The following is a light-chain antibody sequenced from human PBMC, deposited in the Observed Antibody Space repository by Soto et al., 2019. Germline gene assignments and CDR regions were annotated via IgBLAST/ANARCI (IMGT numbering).Light chain of an antibody. V-gene: IGLV3-1*01. J-gene: IGLJ2*01. CDR3: QAWDNNIHVV. CDR1: KLGDKY. CDR2: QDI. Sequence: SYELTQPPSVSVSPGQTASITCSGDKLGDKYACWYQQKPGQSPVLVIYQDIKRPSGIPERFSGSNSGNTATLTISGTQAMDEADYYCQAWDNNIHVVFGGGTKLTVL.